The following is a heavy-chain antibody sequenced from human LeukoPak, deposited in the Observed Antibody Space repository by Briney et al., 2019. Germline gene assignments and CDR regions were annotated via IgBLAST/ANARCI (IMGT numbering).Heavy chain of an antibody. V-gene: IGHV3-30*18. CDR3: AKDGGTTRDYYYYGTDV. CDR2: ISYDGSNK. J-gene: IGHJ6*02. Sequence: GRSLRLSCAASGFTFSSYGMHWVRQAPGKGLEWVAVISYDGSNKYYADSVKGRFTISRDNSKNTLYLQMNSLRAEDTAVYYCAKDGGTTRDYYYYGTDVWGQGTTVTVSS. CDR1: GFTFSSYG. D-gene: IGHD3-16*01.